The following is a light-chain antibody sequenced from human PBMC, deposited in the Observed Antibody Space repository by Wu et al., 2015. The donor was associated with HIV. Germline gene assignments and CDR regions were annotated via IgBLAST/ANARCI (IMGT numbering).Light chain of an antibody. CDR1: QSVTTSY. CDR2: GAS. Sequence: EIVLTQSPGTLPLSPGERATLSCRASQSVTTSYLAWYQQKPGQAPRLLIYGASSRATGVPDRFSGSGSGTDFTLTISGLEPEDFAVYYCQQYSTSRTFGQGTKVEIK. J-gene: IGKJ1*01. V-gene: IGKV3-20*01. CDR3: QQYSTSRT.